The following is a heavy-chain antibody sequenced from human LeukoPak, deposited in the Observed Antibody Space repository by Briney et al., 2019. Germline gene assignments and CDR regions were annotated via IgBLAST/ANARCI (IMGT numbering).Heavy chain of an antibody. J-gene: IGHJ4*02. Sequence: SETLSLTCTVSGYSISSGYYWGWIRQPPGKGLEWIGSIYHSGSTYYNPSLKSRVTISVDTSKNQFSLKLSSVTAADTAVYYCARGRGHRQWLVPTLDYWGQGTLVTVSS. D-gene: IGHD6-19*01. CDR1: GYSISSGYY. CDR3: ARGRGHRQWLVPTLDY. CDR2: IYHSGST. V-gene: IGHV4-38-2*02.